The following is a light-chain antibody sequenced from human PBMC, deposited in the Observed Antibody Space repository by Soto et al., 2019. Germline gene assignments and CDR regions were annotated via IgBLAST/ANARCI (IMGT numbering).Light chain of an antibody. Sequence: EIVLTQSPATLSLSPGERATLSCRASQSVSSYLAWYQQKPGQAPRLLIYDASNRATGIPARFSGSGSGTDFTLTISRLEPEDFAVYYCQQYGSLITFGQGTRLEIK. V-gene: IGKV3-11*01. CDR1: QSVSSY. CDR3: QQYGSLIT. CDR2: DAS. J-gene: IGKJ5*01.